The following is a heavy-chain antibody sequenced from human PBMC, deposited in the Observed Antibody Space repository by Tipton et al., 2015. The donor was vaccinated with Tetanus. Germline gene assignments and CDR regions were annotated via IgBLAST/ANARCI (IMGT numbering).Heavy chain of an antibody. D-gene: IGHD3-3*01. Sequence: LRLSCTVSGGPISSYNWSWIRQPPGKGLEWIGYIYYSGSTNYNPSLKSRVTISVDTSKNQFSLKLSSVTAADTAVYYCARDRSITIFGVVPINYYYGMDVWGQGTTVTVSS. V-gene: IGHV4-59*01. CDR2: IYYSGST. CDR1: GGPISSYN. CDR3: ARDRSITIFGVVPINYYYGMDV. J-gene: IGHJ6*02.